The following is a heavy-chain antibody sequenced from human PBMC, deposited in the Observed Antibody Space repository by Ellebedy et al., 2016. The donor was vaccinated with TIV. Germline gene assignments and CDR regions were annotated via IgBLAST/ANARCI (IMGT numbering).Heavy chain of an antibody. Sequence: GGSLRLSCAASGFTFSDYSMDWVRQAPGKGLEWISFIYTSGSIVHYAASVQGRFTISRDNAKSSVYLQMNSLRVEDTAVYYCARDWNHSLDYWGRGTLVTVSS. V-gene: IGHV3-48*04. CDR3: ARDWNHSLDY. J-gene: IGHJ4*02. D-gene: IGHD1-14*01. CDR2: IYTSGSIV. CDR1: GFTFSDYS.